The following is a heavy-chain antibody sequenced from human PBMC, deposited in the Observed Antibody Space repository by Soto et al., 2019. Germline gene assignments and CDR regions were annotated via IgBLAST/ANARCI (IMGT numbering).Heavy chain of an antibody. CDR2: ISYDGSNK. Sequence: QVQLVESGGGVVQPGRSLRLSCAASGFTFSSYGMHCVRQAPGKGLEWVAVISYDGSNKYYADSVQGRFTISRDNSKNTLYLQMNSLRAEDTAVYYCAKCGTYYDFWSGLTLDVWGQGTTVTVSS. V-gene: IGHV3-30*18. CDR3: AKCGTYYDFWSGLTLDV. J-gene: IGHJ6*02. CDR1: GFTFSSYG. D-gene: IGHD3-3*01.